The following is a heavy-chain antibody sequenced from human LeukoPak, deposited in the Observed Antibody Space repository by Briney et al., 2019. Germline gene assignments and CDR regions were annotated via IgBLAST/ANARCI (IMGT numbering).Heavy chain of an antibody. J-gene: IGHJ4*02. CDR1: GGSISGSSYY. Sequence: SETLSLTCTVSGGSISGSSYYWGWIRQPPGKGLEWIGSIYYSGSTYYNPSLKSRVTISVDTSKNQFSLNLGSVTAADTAVYYCVRDRELNYWGQGTLVTVSS. V-gene: IGHV4-39*07. D-gene: IGHD3-10*01. CDR3: VRDRELNY. CDR2: IYYSGST.